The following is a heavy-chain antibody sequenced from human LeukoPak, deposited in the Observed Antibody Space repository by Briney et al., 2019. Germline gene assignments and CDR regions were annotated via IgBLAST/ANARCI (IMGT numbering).Heavy chain of an antibody. V-gene: IGHV3-30-3*01. CDR3: ARVRWELLLIDY. CDR2: ISYDGSNK. J-gene: IGHJ4*02. D-gene: IGHD2-15*01. Sequence: GGSLRLSCAASGFTFSSYAMHWVRQAPGKGLEWVAVISYDGSNKYYADSVKGRFTISRDNSKNTLYLQMNSLRAEDTAVYYCARVRWELLLIDYWSQGTLVTVSS. CDR1: GFTFSSYA.